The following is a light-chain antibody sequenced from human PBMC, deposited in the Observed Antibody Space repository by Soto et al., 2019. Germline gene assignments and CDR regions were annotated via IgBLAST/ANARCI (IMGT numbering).Light chain of an antibody. CDR2: DTS. CDR1: QSVRTF. Sequence: EIVLTQYPATLSLSPGERATLSCRASQSVRTFLAWYQQKPGQAPRLLIYDTSNRATGIPPRFSGSGSGTDFTLTISSLEPEDFAVYYCQQRNNWPRYTSGQGTKLEIK. CDR3: QQRNNWPRYT. V-gene: IGKV3-11*01. J-gene: IGKJ2*01.